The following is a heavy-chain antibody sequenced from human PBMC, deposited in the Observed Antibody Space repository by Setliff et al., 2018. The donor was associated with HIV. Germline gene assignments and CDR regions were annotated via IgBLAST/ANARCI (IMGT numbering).Heavy chain of an antibody. D-gene: IGHD1-7*01. CDR3: ARGHTWNYYGGDYFDY. Sequence: PSETLSLTCTVSGGSVSDYFWNWIRQPPGKGLEWIGYIYYSGSTNYNPSLESRVSISVDTSKNQFSLMLSSVTAADTAVYYCARGHTWNYYGGDYFDYWGQGSLVTVSS. V-gene: IGHV4-59*02. J-gene: IGHJ4*02. CDR1: GGSVSDYF. CDR2: IYYSGST.